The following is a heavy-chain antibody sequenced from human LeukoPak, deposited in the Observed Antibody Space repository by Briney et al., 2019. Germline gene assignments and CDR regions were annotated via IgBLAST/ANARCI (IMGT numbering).Heavy chain of an antibody. CDR3: ARVRRQTLDY. D-gene: IGHD4-23*01. CDR1: VYTFTGYY. CDR2: INPNSGGT. Sequence: GASVNVSCKASVYTFTGYYMHWVRHAPGQGLEWMGWINPNSGGTNYAQTFQGRVTITRDTSISTAYMELSRLRSDDTAVYYCARVRRQTLDYWGQGTLVTVSA. V-gene: IGHV1-2*02. J-gene: IGHJ4*02.